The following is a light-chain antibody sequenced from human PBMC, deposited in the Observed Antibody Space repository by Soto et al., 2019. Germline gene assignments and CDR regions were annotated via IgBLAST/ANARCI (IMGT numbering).Light chain of an antibody. CDR3: CSYAGGPYV. V-gene: IGLV2-11*01. J-gene: IGLJ1*01. CDR2: DVS. CDR1: SSDVGGYNY. Sequence: QSALTQPRSVSGSPGQSVTISCTGTSSDVGGYNYVSWYQQHPGKAPKLMICDVSKRPSGVPDRFSGSKSGNTAYLTISGLQAEDEADYYCCSYAGGPYVFGTGTKLTVL.